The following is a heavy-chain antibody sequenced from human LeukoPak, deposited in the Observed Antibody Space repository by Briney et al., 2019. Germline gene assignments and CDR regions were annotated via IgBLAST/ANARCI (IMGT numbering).Heavy chain of an antibody. CDR3: ARDTDYYYYMDV. CDR2: ISSTSSYI. Sequence: GGSLRLFCAASGFTFSSYNMNWVRQAPGKGLEWVSSISSTSSYIYYADSVKGRFTISRDNAKNSMYLQMNSLRAEDTAVYYCARDTDYYYYMDVWGKGTTVTISS. J-gene: IGHJ6*03. CDR1: GFTFSSYN. V-gene: IGHV3-21*01.